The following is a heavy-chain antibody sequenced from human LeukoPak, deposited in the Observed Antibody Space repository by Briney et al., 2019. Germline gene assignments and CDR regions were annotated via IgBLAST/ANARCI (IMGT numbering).Heavy chain of an antibody. J-gene: IGHJ5*02. V-gene: IGHV4-30-4*08. CDR3: ASGYSSGWGWFDP. CDR2: IYYSGSA. Sequence: MPSQTLSLTCTVSGGSISSGDYYWSWIRQPPGKGLEWIGYIYYSGSAYYNPSLKSRVTISVDTSKNQFSLKLSSVTAADTAVYYCASGYSSGWGWFDPWGQGTLVTVSS. D-gene: IGHD6-19*01. CDR1: GGSISSGDYY.